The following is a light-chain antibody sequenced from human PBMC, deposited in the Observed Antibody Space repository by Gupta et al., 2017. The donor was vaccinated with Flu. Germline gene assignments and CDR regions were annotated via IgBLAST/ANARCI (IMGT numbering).Light chain of an antibody. J-gene: IGKJ1*01. V-gene: IGKV1-39*01. Sequence: PSSLSAVVGDRVTITCRASHIISTYLNWYQQKPGKAPKLLIYAASSLQSGVPSRFSGSGSGTDFTLTISRLQPDDFATYYCQQSVSTPLTFGQGTKVEIK. CDR2: AAS. CDR3: QQSVSTPLT. CDR1: HIISTY.